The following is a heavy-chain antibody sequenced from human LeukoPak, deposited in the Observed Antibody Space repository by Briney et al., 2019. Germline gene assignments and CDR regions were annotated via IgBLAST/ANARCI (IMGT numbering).Heavy chain of an antibody. D-gene: IGHD3/OR15-3a*01. Sequence: GGSLRLSCAASGFTFNDYWMNWVRQAPGKGLEWISSISSDSNYIFYADSLKGRFTISRGNAKNSLYLQMISLRAEDTAVYYCARVAFGLYVMDVWGQGTTVAVSS. CDR2: ISSDSNYI. J-gene: IGHJ6*02. V-gene: IGHV3-21*01. CDR1: GFTFNDYW. CDR3: ARVAFGLYVMDV.